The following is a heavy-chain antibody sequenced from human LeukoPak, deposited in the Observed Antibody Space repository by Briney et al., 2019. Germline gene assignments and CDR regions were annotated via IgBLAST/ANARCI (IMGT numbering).Heavy chain of an antibody. CDR1: GYIFTSYW. CDR3: ARHRGSYPSMPDY. CDR2: IYPGDSDT. J-gene: IGHJ4*02. Sequence: GESLQISCKGSGYIFTSYWIGWVRQMPGKGLEWMGIIYPGDSDTRYSPSFQGQVTISADKSISTTYLQWSSLKASDTAMYYCARHRGSYPSMPDYWGQGTLVTVSS. V-gene: IGHV5-51*01. D-gene: IGHD1-26*01.